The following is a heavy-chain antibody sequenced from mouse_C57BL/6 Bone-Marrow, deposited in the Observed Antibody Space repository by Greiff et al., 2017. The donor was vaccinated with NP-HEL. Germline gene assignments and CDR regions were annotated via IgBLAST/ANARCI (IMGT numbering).Heavy chain of an antibody. J-gene: IGHJ4*01. CDR1: GFTFSSYA. CDR3: ARGYAMDY. V-gene: IGHV5-4*01. CDR2: ISDGGSYT. Sequence: EVQLVESGGGLVKPGGSLTLSCAASGFTFSSYAMSWVRQTPEKRLEWVATISDGGSYTYYPDNVKGRFTISRDNAKNNLYLQMSHLKSEDTAMYYCARGYAMDYWGQGTSVTVSS.